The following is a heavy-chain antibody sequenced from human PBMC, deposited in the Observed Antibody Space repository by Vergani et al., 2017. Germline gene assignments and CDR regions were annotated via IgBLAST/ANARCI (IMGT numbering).Heavy chain of an antibody. J-gene: IGHJ6*02. V-gene: IGHV4-39*02. Sequence: QLQLQESGPGLVKPSETLSLTCTVSGGSISSSSYYWGWIRQPPGKGLEWIGSIYYSGSTYYNPSLKSRVTISVDTSKNQFSLKLSTVTAADTAVYYCARDTGNYDILTGYGMDVWGQGTTVTVSS. CDR3: ARDTGNYDILTGYGMDV. CDR2: IYYSGST. CDR1: GGSISSSSYY. D-gene: IGHD3-9*01.